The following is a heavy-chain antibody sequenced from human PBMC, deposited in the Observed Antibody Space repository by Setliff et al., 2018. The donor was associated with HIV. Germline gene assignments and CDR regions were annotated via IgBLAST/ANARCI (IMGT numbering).Heavy chain of an antibody. CDR1: GFTFSDYY. Sequence: SLRLSCAASGFTFSDYYMTWIRQAPGKGLEWVGFIRSKAYGGTTEYAASVEGRFTISRDDSKSIAYLQMNSLKTEDTAVYYCTRAAYSRYFDLWGRGTLVTVSS. V-gene: IGHV3-49*03. CDR2: IRSKAYGGTT. J-gene: IGHJ2*01. CDR3: TRAAYSRYFDL. D-gene: IGHD4-4*01.